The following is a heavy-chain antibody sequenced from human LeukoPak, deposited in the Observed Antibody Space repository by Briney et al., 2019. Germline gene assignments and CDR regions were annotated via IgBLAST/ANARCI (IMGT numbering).Heavy chain of an antibody. J-gene: IGHJ6*02. D-gene: IGHD3-22*01. Sequence: SVKVSCKASGGTFSSYAISWVRQAPGQGLEWMGGIIPIFGTANYAQRFQGRVTITADESTSTAYMELSSLRSKDTAVYYCAGTYYYDSSGYYSYGMDVWGQGTTVTVSS. V-gene: IGHV1-69*13. CDR1: GGTFSSYA. CDR3: AGTYYYDSSGYYSYGMDV. CDR2: IIPIFGTA.